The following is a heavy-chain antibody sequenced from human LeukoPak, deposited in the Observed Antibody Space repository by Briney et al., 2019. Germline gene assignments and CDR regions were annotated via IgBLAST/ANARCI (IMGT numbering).Heavy chain of an antibody. D-gene: IGHD2-2*01. J-gene: IGHJ3*02. Sequence: SETLSLTCTASDDSISNHSWSWIRQPPGKGLEWIGYIHYSGSTKYHPSLKSRVTISLDSSKTQFSLKLSSVTAADTAVYYCATNAGPAALDAVDNWGQGTMVTVSS. CDR2: IHYSGST. CDR3: ATNAGPAALDAVDN. CDR1: DDSISNHS. V-gene: IGHV4-59*08.